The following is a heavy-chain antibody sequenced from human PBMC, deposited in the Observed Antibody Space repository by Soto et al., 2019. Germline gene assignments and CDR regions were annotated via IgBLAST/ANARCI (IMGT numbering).Heavy chain of an antibody. CDR2: ISYSGST. V-gene: IGHV4-39*01. Sequence: SETLSLTCTVSGGSISSSSHYWGWIRQPPGKGLEWIGSISYSGSTYSSPSLKSRVTMSVDTSKNQFSLKLSSVTAADTAVYYCARLGQYFYDYYFMDVWGQGTTVTVSS. CDR1: GGSISSSSHY. J-gene: IGHJ6*03. CDR3: ARLGQYFYDYYFMDV.